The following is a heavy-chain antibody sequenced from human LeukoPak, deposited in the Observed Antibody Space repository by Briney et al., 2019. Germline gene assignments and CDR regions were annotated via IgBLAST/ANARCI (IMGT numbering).Heavy chain of an antibody. V-gene: IGHV4-4*07. D-gene: IGHD3-22*01. CDR3: ARTPDYYDSSGFNWFDP. CDR2: IYTSGST. Sequence: PSETLSLTCTVSGGSISSYYWSWTRQPAGKGLEWIGRIYTSGSTNYNPSLKSRVTMSVDTSKNQFSLKLSSVTAADTAVYYCARTPDYYDSSGFNWFDPWGQGTLVTVSS. J-gene: IGHJ5*02. CDR1: GGSISSYY.